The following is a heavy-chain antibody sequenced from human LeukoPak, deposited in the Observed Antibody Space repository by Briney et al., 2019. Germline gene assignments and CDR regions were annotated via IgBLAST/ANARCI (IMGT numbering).Heavy chain of an antibody. Sequence: KPSETLSLTCTVSGGSISSSSYYWGWIRQPPGKGLEWIGSIYYSGSTYYNPSLKSRVTISVDTSKNQFSLKLSSVTAADTAVYYCARAAESGVVPPYWFDPWGQGTLVTVSS. CDR1: GGSISSSSYY. CDR3: ARAAESGVVPPYWFDP. J-gene: IGHJ5*02. V-gene: IGHV4-39*07. CDR2: IYYSGST. D-gene: IGHD2-2*01.